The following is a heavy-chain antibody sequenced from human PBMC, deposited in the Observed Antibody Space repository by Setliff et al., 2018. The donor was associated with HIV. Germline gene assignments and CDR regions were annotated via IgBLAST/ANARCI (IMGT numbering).Heavy chain of an antibody. J-gene: IGHJ4*02. CDR2: IDVNADT. Sequence: SETLSLTCAVYNESLGAHYWTWIRQPPGKGLEWIGNIDVNADTYYNPSLKSRVTISVDTSKIQFSLKLSSVTAADTAVYYCARLLAAGGLFDYWGQGTLVTVSS. CDR3: ARLLAAGGLFDY. D-gene: IGHD6-13*01. V-gene: IGHV4-34*01. CDR1: NESLGAHY.